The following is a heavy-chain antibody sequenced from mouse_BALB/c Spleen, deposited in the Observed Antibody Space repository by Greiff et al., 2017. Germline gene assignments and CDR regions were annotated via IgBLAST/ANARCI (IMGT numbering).Heavy chain of an antibody. V-gene: IGHV5-6-2*01. Sequence: DVHLVESGGGLVKLGGSLKLSCAASGFTFSSYYMSWVRQTPEKRLELVAAINSNGGSTYYPDTVKGRFTISRDNAKNTLYLQMSSLKSEDTAMYYCARQQGYDGYYFDYWGQGTTLTVSS. CDR1: GFTFSSYY. D-gene: IGHD2-3*01. J-gene: IGHJ2*01. CDR3: ARQQGYDGYYFDY. CDR2: INSNGGST.